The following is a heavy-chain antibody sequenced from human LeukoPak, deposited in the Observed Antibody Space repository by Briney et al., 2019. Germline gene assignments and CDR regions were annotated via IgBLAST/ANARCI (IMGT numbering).Heavy chain of an antibody. D-gene: IGHD4-17*01. V-gene: IGHV4-59*12. CDR3: ARGGSITTVTRADYYYMDV. CDR2: IYYSGST. Sequence: PGGSLRLSCAASGFTFSSYAMSWVRQAPGKGLEWIGYIYYSGSTNYNPSLKSRVTISVDTSKNQFSLKLSPVTAADTAVYYCARGGSITTVTRADYYYMDVWGKGTTVTVSS. J-gene: IGHJ6*03. CDR1: GFTFSSYA.